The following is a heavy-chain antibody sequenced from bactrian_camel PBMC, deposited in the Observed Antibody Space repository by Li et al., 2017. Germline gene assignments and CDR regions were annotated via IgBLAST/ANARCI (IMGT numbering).Heavy chain of an antibody. CDR1: GFTFSSYS. CDR2: INSGGGRT. D-gene: IGHD6*01. J-gene: IGHJ4*01. V-gene: IGHV3S40*01. CDR3: AAGHWYTDEYRY. Sequence: VQLVESGGGSVQAGETLRLSCAASGFTFSSYSMSWVRQAPGKGLEWVSAINSGGGRTYYADSVKGRFTIARDNTRSTVYLRMLSLKSEDTALYYCAAGHWYTDEYRYWGQGTQVTVS.